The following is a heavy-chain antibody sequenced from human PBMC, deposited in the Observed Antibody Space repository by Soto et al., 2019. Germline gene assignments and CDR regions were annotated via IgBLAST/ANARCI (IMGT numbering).Heavy chain of an antibody. J-gene: IGHJ5*02. CDR1: GGTFNSYS. CDR2: IIPMSGRP. Sequence: SVKVSCKASGGTFNSYSIDWVLQAPGQGLEWMGGIIPMSGRPNYAQRFQGRVKFSADKSTNTVYMEMNSLTYEDTAVYYCTRRGRESANWFDPWGQGTLVTVSS. V-gene: IGHV1-69*06. CDR3: TRRGRESANWFDP.